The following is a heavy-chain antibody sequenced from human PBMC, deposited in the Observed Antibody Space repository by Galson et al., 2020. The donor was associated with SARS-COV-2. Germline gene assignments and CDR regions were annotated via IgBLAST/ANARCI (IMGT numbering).Heavy chain of an antibody. V-gene: IGHV4-39*07. CDR3: ARDPMINPVDY. Sequence: SQTLSLTCSVSGGSISRSSYYWAWIRQPPGKGLEWIGSIYYSGSTYYDPSLESRVTISVDTSMNQFSLRLNSVTAADTALYYCARDPMINPVDYWGQGTLVTVSS. J-gene: IGHJ4*02. D-gene: IGHD3-22*01. CDR1: GGSISRSSYY. CDR2: IYYSGST.